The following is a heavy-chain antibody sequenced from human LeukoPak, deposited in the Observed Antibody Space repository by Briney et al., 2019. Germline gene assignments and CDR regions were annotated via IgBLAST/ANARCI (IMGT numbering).Heavy chain of an antibody. CDR2: IKQDESEK. CDR1: GFTLSTFW. V-gene: IGHV3-7*01. J-gene: IGHJ4*02. D-gene: IGHD5-24*01. CDR3: ARPRWLQFGPHDS. Sequence: GGSLRLSCAASGFTLSTFWMSWIRQAPGKGLEWVANIKQDESEKYYVDSVKGRFTISRDNAKNSLFLQMNSLRAEDTAVYYCARPRWLQFGPHDSWGQGTLVTVSS.